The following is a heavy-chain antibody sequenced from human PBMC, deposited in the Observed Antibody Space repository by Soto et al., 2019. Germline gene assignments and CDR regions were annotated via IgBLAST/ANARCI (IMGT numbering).Heavy chain of an antibody. Sequence: EVQLLESGGGLVQPGGSLRLSCAASGFTFSSYAMSWVRQDPGKGLEWVSVISGSGGGTYYADSVKGRFTISRDNSKKTLVLQMRSLGAEDTAVYYCAKKIFSNGFAVGGYYFGQWGQGTLVTVSS. V-gene: IGHV3-23*01. CDR1: GFTFSSYA. CDR2: ISGSGGGT. D-gene: IGHD3-3*01. J-gene: IGHJ4*02. CDR3: AKKIFSNGFAVGGYYFGQ.